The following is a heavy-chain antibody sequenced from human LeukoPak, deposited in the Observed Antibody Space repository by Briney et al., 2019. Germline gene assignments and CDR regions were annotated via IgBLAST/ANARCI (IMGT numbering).Heavy chain of an antibody. CDR1: GFTVSSNY. Sequence: GGSLRLSCAASGFTVSSNYMSWVRQAPGKGLEWVSVIYSGGSTYYADSVKGRFNISRDNSKNTLYLPMNSLTAEDTAVYYCASPIAVAGNDAFDIWGQGTMVTVSS. V-gene: IGHV3-53*01. J-gene: IGHJ3*02. D-gene: IGHD6-19*01. CDR2: IYSGGST. CDR3: ASPIAVAGNDAFDI.